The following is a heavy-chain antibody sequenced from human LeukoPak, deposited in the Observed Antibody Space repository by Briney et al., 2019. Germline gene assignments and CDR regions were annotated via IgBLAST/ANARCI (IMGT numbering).Heavy chain of an antibody. D-gene: IGHD3-10*01. CDR3: ASGGGGRPSG. V-gene: IGHV3-74*01. Sequence: GGSLRLSCAASGFTFSSYWMHWVRQAPGKGLVWVSRTNTDGSSTSYADSVKGRFTISRDNAKNTLYLQMNSLRAEDTAVYYCASGGGGRPSGWGQGTLVTVSS. CDR2: TNTDGSST. CDR1: GFTFSSYW. J-gene: IGHJ4*02.